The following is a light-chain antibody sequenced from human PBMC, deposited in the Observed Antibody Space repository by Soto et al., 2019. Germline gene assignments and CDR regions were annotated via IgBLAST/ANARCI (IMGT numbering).Light chain of an antibody. J-gene: IGLJ2*01. CDR3: TSYTGSSTFVV. V-gene: IGLV2-18*02. CDR1: SSDVGSYNR. Sequence: QSALTQPPSVSGSPGQSVTISCTGTSSDVGSYNRVSWYHQPPGTAPKLMIYEVSNRPSGVPDRFSGSKSGNTASLTISGLQAEDEADYYCTSYTGSSTFVVFGGGTKVTVI. CDR2: EVS.